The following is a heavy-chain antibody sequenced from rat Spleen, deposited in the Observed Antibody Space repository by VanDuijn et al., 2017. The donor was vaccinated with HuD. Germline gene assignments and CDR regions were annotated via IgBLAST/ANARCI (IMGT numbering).Heavy chain of an antibody. V-gene: IGHV5S13*01. J-gene: IGHJ2*01. D-gene: IGHD1-10*01. CDR3: AKDKGEYNNLFDY. CDR2: ISTGGGDT. Sequence: VQLKESGPGLVKPSLTLSLTCTVSGFSLSNYGVFWVRQAPAKGLEWVATISTGGGDTYYRDSVKGRFTISRDNAKTTLYLQMDSLRSEDTATYYCAKDKGEYNNLFDYWGQGVMVTVTS. CDR1: GFSLSNYG.